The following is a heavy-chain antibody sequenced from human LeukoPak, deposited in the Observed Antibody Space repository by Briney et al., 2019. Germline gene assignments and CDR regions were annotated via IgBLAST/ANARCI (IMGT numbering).Heavy chain of an antibody. CDR1: GGSISSYY. Sequence: SETLSLTCTVYGGSISSYYWSWIRQPAGKGLEWIGRIYTSGSTNYNPSLKSRVTMSVDTSKNQFSLKLSSVTAADTAVYYCARVNYDILTGYYNGEAFDIWGQGTMVTVSS. V-gene: IGHV4-59*10. D-gene: IGHD3-9*01. CDR2: IYTSGST. J-gene: IGHJ3*02. CDR3: ARVNYDILTGYYNGEAFDI.